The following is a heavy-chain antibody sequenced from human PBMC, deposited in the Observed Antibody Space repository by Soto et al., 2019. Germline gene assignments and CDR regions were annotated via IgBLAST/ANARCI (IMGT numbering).Heavy chain of an antibody. Sequence: PGGSLRLSCAASGFTFDDYAMHWVRQAPGKGLEWVSGIIWNSGSIGYADSVKGRFTISRDNAKNSLYLQMNSLRAEDTALYYCAKDIGGYYDYGMDVWGQGTTVTVSS. CDR3: AKDIGGYYDYGMDV. CDR1: GFTFDDYA. CDR2: IIWNSGSI. V-gene: IGHV3-9*01. J-gene: IGHJ6*02. D-gene: IGHD3-10*01.